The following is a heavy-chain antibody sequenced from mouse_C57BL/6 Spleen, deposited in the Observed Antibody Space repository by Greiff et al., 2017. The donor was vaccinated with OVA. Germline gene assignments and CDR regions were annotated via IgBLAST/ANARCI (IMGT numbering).Heavy chain of an antibody. CDR1: GYAFSSYW. CDR3: ARLSSSYGYFDV. Sequence: QVQLQQSGAELVKPGASVKISCKASGYAFSSYWMNWVKQRPGKGLEWIGQIYPGDGDTNYNGKFKGKATLTADKSSSTAYMQLSSLTSEDSAVYFCARLSSSYGYFDVWGTGTTVTVSS. CDR2: IYPGDGDT. D-gene: IGHD1-1*01. J-gene: IGHJ1*03. V-gene: IGHV1-80*01.